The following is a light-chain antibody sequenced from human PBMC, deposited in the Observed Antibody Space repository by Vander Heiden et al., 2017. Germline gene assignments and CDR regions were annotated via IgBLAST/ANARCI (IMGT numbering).Light chain of an antibody. V-gene: IGLV2-8*01. CDR2: EVT. Sequence: QSALTQPPSASGSPGQSVPIPCTRTSSDIGAYYYVSWYQQHPGKAPKLIIYEVTKRPSGVPDRFSGSKSGNTAALTVSGLQVEDEAYYFCGSYAAYNSDVVFGGGTKLTVL. J-gene: IGLJ2*01. CDR1: SSDIGAYYY. CDR3: GSYAAYNSDVV.